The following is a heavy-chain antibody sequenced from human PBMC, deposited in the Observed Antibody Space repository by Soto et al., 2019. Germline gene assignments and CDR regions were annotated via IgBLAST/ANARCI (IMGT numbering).Heavy chain of an antibody. CDR3: AGDIRSGSYRFDY. D-gene: IGHD1-26*01. Sequence: TSETLSLTCTVSDGSISSYYWSRLRQPQGKGLEWIGYIYDSGSTLYNPSLKSRVTISVDRPNNQFSLKLSSVTAADTAIYYCAGDIRSGSYRFDYWGQGTLVTVSS. CDR1: DGSISSYY. J-gene: IGHJ4*02. CDR2: IYDSGST. V-gene: IGHV4-59*08.